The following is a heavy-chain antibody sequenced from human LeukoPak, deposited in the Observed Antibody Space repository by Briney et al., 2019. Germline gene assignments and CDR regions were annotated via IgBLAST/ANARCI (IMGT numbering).Heavy chain of an antibody. CDR3: ARGGIQVSGIDEFDY. CDR1: GFTFIDYD. D-gene: IGHD6-19*01. J-gene: IGHJ4*02. V-gene: IGHV3-13*01. CDR2: IGIRGDT. Sequence: GGSLRLSCAASGFTFIDYDMHWVRQVIGKGLEWVSAIGIRGDTHYSGSVKGRFTISRENAESSLYLQMNSPRAEDTAVYYCARGGIQVSGIDEFDYWGQGALVTVSS.